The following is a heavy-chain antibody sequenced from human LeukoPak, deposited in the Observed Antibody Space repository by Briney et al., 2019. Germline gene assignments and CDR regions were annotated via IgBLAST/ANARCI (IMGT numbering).Heavy chain of an antibody. Sequence: PSETLSLACSVSSGFISSYYWTWIRQSPGKGLEWIGYIYYTGSTSYNPSLQSRVTISVDTSKNQFSLKLNSVTAADTAVYYCARDLAAAGRGLDYWGQGTLVTVSS. D-gene: IGHD6-13*01. CDR1: SGFISSYY. J-gene: IGHJ4*02. CDR2: IYYTGST. CDR3: ARDLAAAGRGLDY. V-gene: IGHV4-59*01.